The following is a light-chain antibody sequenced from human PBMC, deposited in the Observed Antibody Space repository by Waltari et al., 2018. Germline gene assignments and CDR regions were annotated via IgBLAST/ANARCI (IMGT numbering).Light chain of an antibody. CDR3: QTWGTGIGV. CDR2: LNSDGSH. J-gene: IGLJ2*01. Sequence: QLVLTQPPSASASLGASVKLTCTLSSGPSSYAIACHQQQPEKGPRYLMKLNSDGSHSKGDGIPDRFSGSSAGAERYLTISSLQSEDEADYYCQTWGTGIGVFGGGTKLTVL. V-gene: IGLV4-69*01. CDR1: SGPSSYA.